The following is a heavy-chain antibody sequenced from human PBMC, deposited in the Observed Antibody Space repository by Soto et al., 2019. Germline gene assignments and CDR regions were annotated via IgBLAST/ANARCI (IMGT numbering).Heavy chain of an antibody. CDR1: GGSISSSSYY. CDR3: ARTLMTTVTTYDY. V-gene: IGHV4-39*01. J-gene: IGHJ4*02. D-gene: IGHD4-17*01. CDR2: IYYSGST. Sequence: SETLSLTCTVSGGSISSSSYYWGWIRQPPGKGLEWIGSIYYSGSTYYNPSLKSRVTISVDTSKNQFSLKLSSVTAADTAVYYCARTLMTTVTTYDYWGQGTLVTVS.